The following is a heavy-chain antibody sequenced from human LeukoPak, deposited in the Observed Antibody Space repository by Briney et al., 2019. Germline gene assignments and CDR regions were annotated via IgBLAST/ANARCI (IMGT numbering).Heavy chain of an antibody. CDR1: GFTFSSYA. CDR3: AKTAPVVPYYFDY. V-gene: IGHV3-30-3*02. D-gene: IGHD4-23*01. J-gene: IGHJ4*02. Sequence: PGRSLRLSCAASGFTFSSYAMHWVRQAPGKGLEWVAVISYDGSNKYYADSVKGRFTISRDNSKNTLYLQMNSLRAEDTAVYYCAKTAPVVPYYFDYWGQGTLVTVSS. CDR2: ISYDGSNK.